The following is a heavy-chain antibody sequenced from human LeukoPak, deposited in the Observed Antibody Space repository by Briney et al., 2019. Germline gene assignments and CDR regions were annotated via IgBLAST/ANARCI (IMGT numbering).Heavy chain of an antibody. Sequence: GGSLRLSCAASGFTFSDYYMTWIRQAPGKGLEWVSYISSSGSTTYYIDSVKGRFTISRDNAKNSVYLQMNSLRAEDTAVYYCARDEGLRYFDPLGYWGQGTLVTVSS. J-gene: IGHJ4*02. CDR3: ARDEGLRYFDPLGY. CDR2: ISSSGSTT. CDR1: GFTFSDYY. V-gene: IGHV3-11*04. D-gene: IGHD3-9*01.